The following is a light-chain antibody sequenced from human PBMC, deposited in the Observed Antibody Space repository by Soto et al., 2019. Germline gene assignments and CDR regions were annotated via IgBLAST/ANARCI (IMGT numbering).Light chain of an antibody. J-gene: IGKJ3*01. CDR3: QQYNNWPL. V-gene: IGKV3-15*01. CDR2: GAS. CDR1: ETVATN. Sequence: EVVMTQSPATLSVSPGERATPSCRASETVATNLAWYQQKPGQAPRRLISGASTRAAGISDRFRGSGSGTEFILTISELEPEDSGIYYCQQYNNWPLFGPGTKVDIK.